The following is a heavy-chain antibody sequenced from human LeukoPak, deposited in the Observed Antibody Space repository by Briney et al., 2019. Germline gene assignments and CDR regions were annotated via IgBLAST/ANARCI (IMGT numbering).Heavy chain of an antibody. CDR3: ARDESSPTIFEVAPGDS. Sequence: AGGSLRLSRAASGFTFSSFTMNWVRQAPGRGLEWVSSISGSSTYIYYADSVKGGFTISRDNAKNSLYLQMNSLRDEDTAIYYCARDESSPTIFEVAPGDSWGQGTLVTVSS. J-gene: IGHJ5*01. V-gene: IGHV3-21*01. CDR2: ISGSSTYI. D-gene: IGHD3-3*01. CDR1: GFTFSSFT.